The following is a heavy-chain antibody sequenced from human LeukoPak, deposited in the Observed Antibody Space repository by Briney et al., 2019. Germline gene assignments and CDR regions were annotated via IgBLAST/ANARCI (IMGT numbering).Heavy chain of an antibody. CDR1: GFTFSSHW. V-gene: IGHV3-7*01. Sequence: GGSLRLSCAASGFTFSSHWMSWVRQAPGKGLEWVANIKQDGSEKYYVDSVKGRFTISKDNAKSLLYLEMNSLRAEDTAVYYCASGRQLGYWGQGTLVTVSS. CDR3: ASGRQLGY. CDR2: IKQDGSEK. D-gene: IGHD6-13*01. J-gene: IGHJ4*02.